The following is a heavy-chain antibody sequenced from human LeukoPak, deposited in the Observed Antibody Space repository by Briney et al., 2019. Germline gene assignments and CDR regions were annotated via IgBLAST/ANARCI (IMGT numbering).Heavy chain of an antibody. CDR2: IYYSGST. D-gene: IGHD5-24*01. CDR3: ARARREMATLIFDY. CDR1: GGSISSGDYY. Sequence: SETLSLTCTVSGGSISSGDYYWSWIRQPPGKGLEWIGYIYYSGSTYYNPSLKSRVTISVDTSKNRFSLKLSSVTAADTAVYYCARARREMATLIFDYWGQGTLVTVSS. V-gene: IGHV4-30-4*01. J-gene: IGHJ4*02.